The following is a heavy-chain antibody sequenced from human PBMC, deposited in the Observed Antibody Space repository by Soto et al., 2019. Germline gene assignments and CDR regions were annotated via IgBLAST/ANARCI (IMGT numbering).Heavy chain of an antibody. CDR1: GFTLSNSA. D-gene: IGHD2-15*01. V-gene: IGHV3-23*01. Sequence: GVSLRLSCAASGFTLSNSAMSWVRQAPGKGMEWVSAISGSGGSAYYADSVQGRFTMSGYNSNNTLFLQLNSLRAEDTAIYYCVKKTGVSSCNTENWFDPWGQGTLVAVSS. CDR3: VKKTGVSSCNTENWFDP. J-gene: IGHJ5*02. CDR2: ISGSGGSA.